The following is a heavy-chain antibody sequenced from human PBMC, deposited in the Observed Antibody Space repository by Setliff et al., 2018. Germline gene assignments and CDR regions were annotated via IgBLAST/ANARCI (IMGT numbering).Heavy chain of an antibody. J-gene: IGHJ5*01. Sequence: GESLKISCAVSGLIVSDIHMTWVRQTPGKGLEWLSVIYNSDSRYYADSVKGRFTTSRDDSKNTLYLQMNNLRAEDTAIYCCARDLGNWFDPWGQGTLVTVSS. D-gene: IGHD3-16*01. CDR2: IYNSDSR. CDR3: ARDLGNWFDP. CDR1: GLIVSDIH. V-gene: IGHV3-53*01.